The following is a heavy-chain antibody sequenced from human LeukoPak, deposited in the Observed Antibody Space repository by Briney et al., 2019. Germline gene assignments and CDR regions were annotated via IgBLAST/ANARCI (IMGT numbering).Heavy chain of an antibody. CDR1: GGSFSGYY. D-gene: IGHD3-3*01. CDR2: INHSGST. J-gene: IGHJ3*01. CDR3: ARLSAAVHLGAFDL. Sequence: SETLSLTCAVYGGSFSGYYWSWIRQPPGKGLEWIGEINHSGSTNYNPSLKSRVTISVDKSKNHFSLRLTSVTAADTAVYYCARLSAAVHLGAFDLWGQETMVTVSS. V-gene: IGHV4-34*01.